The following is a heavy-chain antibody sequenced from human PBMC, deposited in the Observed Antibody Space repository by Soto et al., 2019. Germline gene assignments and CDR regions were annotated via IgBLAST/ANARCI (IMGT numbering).Heavy chain of an antibody. CDR1: GDSMSTYY. CDR2: ISATGTT. J-gene: IGHJ3*01. V-gene: IGHV4-4*07. Sequence: SETLSLTXTVSGDSMSTYYWNWIRQSAEKGLEWIGRISATGTTTYIPSLKSRITLSVDTSKNEFSLNLKFVTAADTAVYFCARGQSGAADFWGQGTMVTVS. CDR3: ARGQSGAADF. D-gene: IGHD7-27*01.